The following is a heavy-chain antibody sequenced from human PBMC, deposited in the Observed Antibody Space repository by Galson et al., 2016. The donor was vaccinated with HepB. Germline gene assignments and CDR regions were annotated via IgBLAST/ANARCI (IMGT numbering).Heavy chain of an antibody. CDR2: ISHTGNA. D-gene: IGHD3-10*01. V-gene: IGHV4-30-2*01. J-gene: IGHJ4*02. CDR3: ARGPRLLRAYGDLISYFDY. CDR1: GDSISSGDYS. Sequence: TLSLTCAVSGDSISSGDYSWTWIRKPPGTGLEWIGHISHTGNAYYSPSLKSRVTMSVDRHKNHFSLHLASVTAADTAVYYCARGPRLLRAYGDLISYFDYWGQGILVAVSS.